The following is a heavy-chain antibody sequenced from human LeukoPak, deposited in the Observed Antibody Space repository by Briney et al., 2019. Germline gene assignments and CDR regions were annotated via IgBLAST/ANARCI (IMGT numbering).Heavy chain of an antibody. CDR1: GFTFSSYA. D-gene: IGHD4-23*01. Sequence: GGSLRLSCAASGFTFSSYAMSWVRQAPGKGLEWVSVISGSGSSTYYADSVKGRFTISRDNSENTLYLQMNSLRAEDTAVYYCARDPSYGGNSYYFDYWGQGTLVTVSS. CDR2: ISGSGSST. CDR3: ARDPSYGGNSYYFDY. V-gene: IGHV3-23*01. J-gene: IGHJ4*02.